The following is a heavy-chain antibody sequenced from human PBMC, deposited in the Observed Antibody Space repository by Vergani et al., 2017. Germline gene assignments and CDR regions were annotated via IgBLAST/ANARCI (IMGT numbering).Heavy chain of an antibody. V-gene: IGHV3-66*02. Sequence: VELLESGGGLAQPGGSLRVSCSASGFRVTTYYMSWVRQAPGKGLEWVSVIKSDGRTSYAESVRGRFTISRDTSRNAVYLQMNILRVEDTGVYYCTRSECSGTTCYGHYFDLWGHGILGTVSS. CDR1: GFRVTTYY. J-gene: IGHJ4*01. D-gene: IGHD2-15*01. CDR3: TRSECSGTTCYGHYFDL. CDR2: IKSDGRT.